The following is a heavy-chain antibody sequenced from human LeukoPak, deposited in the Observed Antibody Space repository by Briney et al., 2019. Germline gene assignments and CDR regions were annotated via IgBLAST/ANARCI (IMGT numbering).Heavy chain of an antibody. V-gene: IGHV3-43D*04. CDR2: ISWDGGST. CDR3: ARMSGYSYGPYYYYYMDV. CDR1: GFTFDDYA. D-gene: IGHD5-18*01. J-gene: IGHJ6*03. Sequence: GGSLRLPCAASGFTFDDYAMHWVRQAPGKGLEWVSLISWDGGSTYYADSVKGRFTISRDNSKNSLYLQMNSLRAEDTALYYCARMSGYSYGPYYYYYMDVWGKGTTVTVSS.